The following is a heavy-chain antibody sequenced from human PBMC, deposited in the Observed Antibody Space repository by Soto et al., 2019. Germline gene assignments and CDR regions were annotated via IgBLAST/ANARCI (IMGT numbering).Heavy chain of an antibody. CDR2: ISWNSGSI. D-gene: IGHD1-1*01. CDR3: AKATTGTYYYYYMDV. J-gene: IGHJ6*03. CDR1: GFTFDDYA. Sequence: GGSLRLSCAASGFTFDDYAMHWVRQAPGKGLEWVSGISWNSGSIAYADSVKGRFTISRDNAKNSLYRQMNSLRVEDTALYYCAKATTGTYYYYYMDVWGKGTTVTVSS. V-gene: IGHV3-9*01.